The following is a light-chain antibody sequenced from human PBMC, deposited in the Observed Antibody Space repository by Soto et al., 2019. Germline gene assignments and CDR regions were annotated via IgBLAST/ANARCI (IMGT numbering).Light chain of an antibody. CDR2: GAS. J-gene: IGKJ5*01. V-gene: IGKV3-15*01. CDR1: QSVSSN. Sequence: EIVLTQSPGTLSVCPGERATLSFGASQSVSSNLAWYQHKPGQAPRLLISGASTRATGIPARFSGSGSGTEFTLTISSLQSEDFAVYYCQQYNNWPITFGQGTRLEIK. CDR3: QQYNNWPIT.